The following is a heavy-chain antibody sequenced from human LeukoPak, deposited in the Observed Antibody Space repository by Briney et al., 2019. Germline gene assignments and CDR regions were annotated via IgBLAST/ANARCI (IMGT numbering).Heavy chain of an antibody. V-gene: IGHV3-23*01. J-gene: IGHJ5*02. CDR3: AKDRYSNYGNWFDP. Sequence: GGSLRLSCAASGFTFSSYAMNWVRQAPGKGLEWVSGISGSGGSTYYADSVKGRFTISRDNSKKTLYLQMNSLRAEDTAVYYCAKDRYSNYGNWFDPWGQGTLVTVFS. CDR1: GFTFSSYA. D-gene: IGHD4-11*01. CDR2: ISGSGGST.